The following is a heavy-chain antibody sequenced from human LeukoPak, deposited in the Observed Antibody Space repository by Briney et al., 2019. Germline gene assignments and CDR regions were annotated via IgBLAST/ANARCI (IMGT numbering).Heavy chain of an antibody. D-gene: IGHD6-13*01. CDR1: GFTFSSYG. Sequence: GGSLRLSCAASGFTFSSYGMHWVRQAPGKGLEWVAVISYDGSNKYYADSVKGRFTISRDNSKNTLYLQMNSLRAEDTAVYYCAKDRGGAGMAAFDYWGQGTLVTVSS. V-gene: IGHV3-30*18. CDR3: AKDRGGAGMAAFDY. CDR2: ISYDGSNK. J-gene: IGHJ4*02.